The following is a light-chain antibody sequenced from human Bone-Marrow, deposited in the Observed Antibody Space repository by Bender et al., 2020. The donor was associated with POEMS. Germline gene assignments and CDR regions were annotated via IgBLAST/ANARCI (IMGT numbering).Light chain of an antibody. CDR2: TTN. Sequence: QSVLTQPPSASATPGQTVTISCSGSSSNVGGNSVSWYQQVPGTSPVVLIHTTNQRPSGVPDRFSVSKSGTSASLAISGLQSEDEAVYYCAAWDDSLNAQLFGGGTKLTVV. V-gene: IGLV1-44*01. J-gene: IGLJ3*02. CDR3: AAWDDSLNAQL. CDR1: SSNVGGNS.